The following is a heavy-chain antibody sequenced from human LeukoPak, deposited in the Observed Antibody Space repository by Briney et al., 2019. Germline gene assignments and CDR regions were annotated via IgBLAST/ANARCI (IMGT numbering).Heavy chain of an antibody. CDR3: ARIDHGDYHPLDY. CDR2: ISSSSSYI. J-gene: IGHJ4*02. Sequence: GGSLRLSRAASGFTFSSYSMNWVRQAPGKGLEWVSSISSSSSYIYYADSVKGRFTISRDNAKNSLYLQMNSLRAEDTAVYYCARIDHGDYHPLDYWGQGTLVTVSS. D-gene: IGHD4-17*01. V-gene: IGHV3-21*01. CDR1: GFTFSSYS.